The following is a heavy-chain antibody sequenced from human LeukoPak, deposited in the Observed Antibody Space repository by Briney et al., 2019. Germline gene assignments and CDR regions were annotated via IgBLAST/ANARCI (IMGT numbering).Heavy chain of an antibody. D-gene: IGHD6-13*01. CDR3: AKARTLRIAAALLDY. CDR1: EFTFDDYA. CDR2: ISWNSGSI. J-gene: IGHJ4*02. V-gene: IGHV3-9*01. Sequence: GRSLRLSCAASEFTFDDYAMHWVRQAPGKGLEWVSGISWNSGSIGYADSVKGRFTISRDNAKNSLYLQMNSLRAEDTALYYCAKARTLRIAAALLDYWGQGTLVTVSS.